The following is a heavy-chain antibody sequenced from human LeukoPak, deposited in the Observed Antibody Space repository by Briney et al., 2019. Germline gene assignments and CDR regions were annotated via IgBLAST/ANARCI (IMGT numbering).Heavy chain of an antibody. CDR2: INPNSGGA. CDR1: GHTFTSYY. D-gene: IGHD5-18*01. Sequence: ASVKVSCKASGHTFTSYYMHWVRQAPGQGLEWMGRINPNSGGANYAQKFQGRVTMTRDTSISTAYMELSRLRSDDTAVYYCARGRYSYGDYWGQGTLVTVSS. CDR3: ARGRYSYGDY. J-gene: IGHJ4*02. V-gene: IGHV1-2*06.